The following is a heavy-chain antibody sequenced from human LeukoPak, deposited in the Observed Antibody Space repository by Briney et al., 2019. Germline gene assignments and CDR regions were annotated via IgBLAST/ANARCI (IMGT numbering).Heavy chain of an antibody. V-gene: IGHV4-59*01. CDR2: IYYSGST. D-gene: IGHD3-22*01. Sequence: LETLSLTCTVSGGSISSYYWSWIRQPPGKGLEWIGYIYYSGSTNYNPSLKSRVTISVDTSKNQFSLKLSSVTAADTAVYYCARDNYDSSGYSFDYWGQGTLVTVSS. CDR1: GGSISSYY. CDR3: ARDNYDSSGYSFDY. J-gene: IGHJ4*02.